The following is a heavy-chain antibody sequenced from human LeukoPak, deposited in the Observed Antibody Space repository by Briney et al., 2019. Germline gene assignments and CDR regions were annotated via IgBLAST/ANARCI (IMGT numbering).Heavy chain of an antibody. CDR2: IYYSGST. D-gene: IGHD3-22*01. CDR3: ARTYYYDSSGYSLGY. CDR1: GGSISSYY. J-gene: IGHJ4*02. V-gene: IGHV4-59*08. Sequence: SETLSLTCTVSGGSISSYYWSWIRQPPGKGLEWIGYIYYSGSTNYNPSLKRRVTISVDTSKNQFSLKLTSVTAADTAVYYCARTYYYDSSGYSLGYWGQGTLVTVSS.